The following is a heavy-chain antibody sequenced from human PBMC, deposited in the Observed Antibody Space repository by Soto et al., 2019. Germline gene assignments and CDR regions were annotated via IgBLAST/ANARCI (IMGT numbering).Heavy chain of an antibody. D-gene: IGHD1-1*01. V-gene: IGHV3-15*01. CDR1: GFTFSNAW. CDR2: IKSKTDGGTT. CDR3: TTELHVSTKSFYYMDV. Sequence: EVQLVESGGGLVKPGGSLRLSCAASGFTFSNAWMSWVRQAPGKGLEWVGRIKSKTDGGTTDYAAPVKGRFTISRDDSKNTLYLQMNSQKTEDTAVYYCTTELHVSTKSFYYMDVWGKGTTVTVSS. J-gene: IGHJ6*03.